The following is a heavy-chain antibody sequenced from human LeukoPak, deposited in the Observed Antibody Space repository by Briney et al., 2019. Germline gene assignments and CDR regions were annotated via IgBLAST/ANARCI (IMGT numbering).Heavy chain of an antibody. Sequence: SETLSLTCTVSGVSISSYYWSWIRQPPGKGLEWIGYIYYSGSTNYTPSLKSRVTISVDTSKNQFSLKLSSVTAADTAVYYCASWGARSGYGENWFDPWGQGTLVTVSS. J-gene: IGHJ5*02. CDR3: ASWGARSGYGENWFDP. CDR2: IYYSGST. CDR1: GVSISSYY. V-gene: IGHV4-59*01. D-gene: IGHD3-22*01.